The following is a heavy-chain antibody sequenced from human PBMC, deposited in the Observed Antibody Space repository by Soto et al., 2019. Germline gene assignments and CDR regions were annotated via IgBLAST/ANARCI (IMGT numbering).Heavy chain of an antibody. V-gene: IGHV4-59*08. J-gene: IGHJ6*03. CDR1: GGSISSYY. Sequence: PSETLSLTCTVSGGSISSYYWSWIRQPPGKGLEWIGYIYYSGSTNYNPSLKSRVTISVDTSKNQFSLKLSSVTAADTAVYYCARLEMVRAYYYYMDVWGKGTTVTVSS. CDR2: IYYSGST. CDR3: ARLEMVRAYYYYMDV. D-gene: IGHD3-10*01.